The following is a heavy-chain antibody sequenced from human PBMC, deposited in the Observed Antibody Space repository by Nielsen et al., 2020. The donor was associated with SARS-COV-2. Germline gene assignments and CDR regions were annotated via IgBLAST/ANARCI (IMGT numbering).Heavy chain of an antibody. D-gene: IGHD3-9*01. V-gene: IGHV3-23*01. Sequence: GESLKISCAASGFTFTSYAMSWVRQAPGKGLEWVSAITGRGDTTHYADSVKGRFIISRDNFKNTLDLQMNSLRAEDTAVYYCARETYYDILTGYPLGAFDIWGQGTMVTVSS. CDR2: ITGRGDTT. CDR3: ARETYYDILTGYPLGAFDI. J-gene: IGHJ3*02. CDR1: GFTFTSYA.